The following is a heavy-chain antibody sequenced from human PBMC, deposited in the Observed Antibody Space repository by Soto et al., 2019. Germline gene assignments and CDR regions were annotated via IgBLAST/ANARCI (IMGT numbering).Heavy chain of an antibody. CDR1: GAFSSTYY. CDR3: ARSFCRDAVRCNWFDP. V-gene: IGHV4-59*01. CDR2: MNNIGRT. J-gene: IGHJ5*02. Sequence: QVQLQESGPGLVKPSETLSLTCTVSGAFSSTYYWSWIRQPPGRGLEWIGYMNNIGRTNYNPSLKSRVTISLDTSKNQFSLKLSSVIAADTAVYYCARSFCRDAVRCNWFDPWGLGTLVTASS. D-gene: IGHD2-8*01.